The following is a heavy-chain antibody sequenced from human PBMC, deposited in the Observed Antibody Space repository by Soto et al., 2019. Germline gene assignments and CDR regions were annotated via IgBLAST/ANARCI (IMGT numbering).Heavy chain of an antibody. CDR2: IIPVFGTA. J-gene: IGHJ5*01. CDR1: GGVFRNYA. Sequence: QVQLVQSGAEVKKPGSSVKVSCKASGGVFRNYAINWVRQAPGQGPEWMGGIIPVFGTADYPQKFQGRVTITADASTPTAYTELTSLKTEDTAVYFFARYRWGSYSFDSWGQGTLVTVAS. V-gene: IGHV1-69*01. CDR3: ARYRWGSYSFDS. D-gene: IGHD1-26*01.